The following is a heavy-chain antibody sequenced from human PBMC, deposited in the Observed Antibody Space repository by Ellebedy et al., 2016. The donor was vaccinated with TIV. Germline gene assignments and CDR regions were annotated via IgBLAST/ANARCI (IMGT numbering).Heavy chain of an antibody. CDR1: GFTFSSYW. D-gene: IGHD6-13*01. J-gene: IGHJ4*02. Sequence: GGSLRLSCAASGFTFSSYWMSWVRQAPGKGLEWVSVSDAGGNTYYADSVKDRFTFSRDNSKNTLYLQMNGLRVEDTAVYYCAKGSSSWRSAFDYWGQGTLVTVSS. CDR2: SDAGGNT. V-gene: IGHV3-66*01. CDR3: AKGSSSWRSAFDY.